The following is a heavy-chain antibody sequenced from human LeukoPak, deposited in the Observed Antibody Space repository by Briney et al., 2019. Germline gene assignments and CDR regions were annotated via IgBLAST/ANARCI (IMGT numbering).Heavy chain of an antibody. Sequence: KAGGSLRLSCAASGFTFSSYSMNWVRQAPGKGLEWVSSISGDSISIFYADSVKGRFTISRDNAKNSLYLQMNSLRAEDTAVYYCAGYYYYDSSGYYHFWGQGTLVTVSS. J-gene: IGHJ4*02. CDR2: ISGDSISI. D-gene: IGHD3-22*01. CDR1: GFTFSSYS. V-gene: IGHV3-21*01. CDR3: AGYYYYDSSGYYHF.